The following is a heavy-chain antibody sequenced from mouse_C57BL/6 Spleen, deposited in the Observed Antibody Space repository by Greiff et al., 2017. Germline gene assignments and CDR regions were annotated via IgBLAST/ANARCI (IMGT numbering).Heavy chain of an antibody. Sequence: VQLQQSGAELVRPGTSVKVSCKASGYAFTNYLIEWVKQRTGQGLEWIGVINPGSGGTNYNEKFKGKATLTSDKSSSTAYMQLSSLTSEDSAFDFFARSDYCSFDYWGQGTTLTVSS. J-gene: IGHJ2*01. CDR1: GYAFTNYL. D-gene: IGHD1-1*01. CDR3: ARSDYCSFDY. CDR2: INPGSGGT. V-gene: IGHV1-54*01.